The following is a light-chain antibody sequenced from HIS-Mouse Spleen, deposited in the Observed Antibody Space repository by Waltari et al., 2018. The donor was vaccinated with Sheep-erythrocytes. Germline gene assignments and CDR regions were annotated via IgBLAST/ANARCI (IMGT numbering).Light chain of an antibody. CDR1: SSDVGSYNL. Sequence: QSALTQPASVSGSPGQSITISCTGTSSDVGSYNLVSWYQQHPGKAPKLMIYEGSKRASGVSNRFSGYKSGNTASLTISGLQAEDEADYYCCSYAGSSTWVFGGGTKVTVL. V-gene: IGLV2-23*01. CDR2: EGS. CDR3: CSYAGSSTWV. J-gene: IGLJ3*02.